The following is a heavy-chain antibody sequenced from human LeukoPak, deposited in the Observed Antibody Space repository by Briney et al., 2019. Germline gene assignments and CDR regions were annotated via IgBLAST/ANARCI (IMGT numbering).Heavy chain of an antibody. Sequence: KPSETLSLTCTVSGGSISSYYWSWIRQPPGKGLEWIGYIYYSGSTNYNPSLKSRVTISVDTSKNQFSLKLSSVTAADTAVYYCARKVRYLATIRYYYYMDVWGKGTTVTVSS. D-gene: IGHD5-12*01. CDR2: IYYSGST. V-gene: IGHV4-59*08. J-gene: IGHJ6*03. CDR3: ARKVRYLATIRYYYYMDV. CDR1: GGSISSYY.